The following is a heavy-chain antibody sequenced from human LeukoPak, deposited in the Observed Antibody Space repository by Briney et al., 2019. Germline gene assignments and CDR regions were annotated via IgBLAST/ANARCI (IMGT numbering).Heavy chain of an antibody. V-gene: IGHV1-2*02. D-gene: IGHD3-10*01. CDR3: ARWTGVYFDY. Sequence: APVKVSCKASGYTFTGYYMHWVRQAPGRGLEWMGWINPNSGGTNYAQKFQGRVTMTRDTSISTAYMELSRLRSDDTAVYYCARWTGVYFDYWGQGTLVTVSS. CDR2: INPNSGGT. CDR1: GYTFTGYY. J-gene: IGHJ4*02.